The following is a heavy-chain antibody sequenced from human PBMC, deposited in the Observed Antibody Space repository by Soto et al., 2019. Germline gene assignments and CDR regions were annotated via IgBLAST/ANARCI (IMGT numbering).Heavy chain of an antibody. CDR3: AKDDDYGDLGEYYYYMDV. D-gene: IGHD4-17*01. CDR1: GGSISSSSYY. CDR2: IYYSGST. V-gene: IGHV4-39*02. Sequence: PSETLSLTCTVSGGSISSSSYYWGWIRQPPGKGLEWIGSIYYSGSTYYNPSLKSRVTISVDTSKNQFSLKLSSVTAADTAVYYCAKDDDYGDLGEYYYYMDVWGKGTTVTVSS. J-gene: IGHJ6*03.